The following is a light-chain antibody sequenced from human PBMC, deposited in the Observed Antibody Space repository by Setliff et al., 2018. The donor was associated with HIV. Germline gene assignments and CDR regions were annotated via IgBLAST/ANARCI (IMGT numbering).Light chain of an antibody. J-gene: IGLJ1*01. V-gene: IGLV1-40*01. CDR2: DNT. CDR3: QSYDSSLRGV. Sequence: QSVLTQPPSVSGAPGQRVTMSCTGSSSNIGAGFDVHWYQHLPGRAPKLLIYDNTNRPSGVPDRFSGSKSGTSASLAITGLQAEDEADYYCQSYDSSLRGVFGTGTKGTVL. CDR1: SSNIGAGFD.